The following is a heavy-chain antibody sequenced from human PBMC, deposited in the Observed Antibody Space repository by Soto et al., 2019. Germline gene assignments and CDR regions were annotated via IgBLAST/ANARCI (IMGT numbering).Heavy chain of an antibody. Sequence: HPGGSLILSCAASGFTFSSYGMHWVRQAPGKGLEWVAVISYDGSNKYYADSVKGRFTISRDNSKNTLYLQMNSLRAEDTAVYYCAKDHSSSSVEYYFDYWGQGT. CDR1: GFTFSSYG. CDR3: AKDHSSSSVEYYFDY. V-gene: IGHV3-30*18. CDR2: ISYDGSNK. J-gene: IGHJ4*02. D-gene: IGHD6-6*01.